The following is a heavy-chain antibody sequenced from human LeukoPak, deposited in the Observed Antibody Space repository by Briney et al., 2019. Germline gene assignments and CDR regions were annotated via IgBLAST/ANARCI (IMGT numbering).Heavy chain of an antibody. CDR1: GYTFTGYY. J-gene: IGHJ4*02. CDR3: ARSRVGATPVDY. Sequence: ASVKVSCKASGYTFTGYYLHWVRQAPGQGLEWMGWINPNSGGTKYAQKFQGRVTLTRDTSITTAYMELSRLTSDDTAVYYCARSRVGATPVDYWGQGTLVTVSS. V-gene: IGHV1-2*02. CDR2: INPNSGGT. D-gene: IGHD1-26*01.